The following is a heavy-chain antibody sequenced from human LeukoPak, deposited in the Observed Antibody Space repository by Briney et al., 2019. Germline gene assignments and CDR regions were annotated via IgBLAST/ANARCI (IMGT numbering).Heavy chain of an antibody. CDR3: ARDLRYSNYHNTIKSYSYYYGMDV. J-gene: IGHJ6*02. D-gene: IGHD4-11*01. CDR2: IIPILGTA. CDR1: GGTFSIYA. Sequence: ASVKVSFKGSGGTFSIYAISWVRQAPGQGHEWMGGIIPILGTANYAQKFQGRVTITADESTSTAYLELSSLRSEDTAVYYCARDLRYSNYHNTIKSYSYYYGMDVWGQGTTVTVSS. V-gene: IGHV1-69*13.